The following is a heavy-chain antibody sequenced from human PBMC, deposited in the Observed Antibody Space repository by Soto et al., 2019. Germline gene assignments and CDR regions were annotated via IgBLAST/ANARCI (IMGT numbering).Heavy chain of an antibody. D-gene: IGHD3-22*01. Sequence: QVHLVESGGGLVKPGGSLRLSCAASGFAFSAYSMSWIRQAPGKVLEWLSYISESGTTIYYADSVKGRFTISRDNAKNSLYLQMNSLRAEDTAVYYCTRSDYDTSGYTDYWGQGTLVTVSS. CDR2: ISESGTTI. CDR1: GFAFSAYS. CDR3: TRSDYDTSGYTDY. V-gene: IGHV3-11*01. J-gene: IGHJ4*02.